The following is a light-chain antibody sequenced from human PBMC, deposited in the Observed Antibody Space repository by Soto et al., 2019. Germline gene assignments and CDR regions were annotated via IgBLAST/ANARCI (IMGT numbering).Light chain of an antibody. V-gene: IGKV3-11*01. J-gene: IGKJ5*01. CDR3: HQRQYWPPIT. Sequence: EIVLTQSPATLSLSPGERATLSCRTSLSVSVYLDWYQQKPGQAPRLIISDASNRATGIPAGFSGSGSGTDFTLTISSLEPEDFAVYYCHQRQYWPPITFGQGTRLEIK. CDR1: LSVSVY. CDR2: DAS.